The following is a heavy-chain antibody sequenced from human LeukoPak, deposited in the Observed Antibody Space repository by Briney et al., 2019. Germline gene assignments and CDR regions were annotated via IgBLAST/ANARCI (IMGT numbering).Heavy chain of an antibody. D-gene: IGHD3-10*01. CDR2: IYHSGST. Sequence: SGTLSLTCAVSGGSISSSNWWSWVRQPPGKGLEWIGEIYHSGSTNYNPSLKSRVTISVDTSKNQFSLKLSSVTAADTAAYYCARESYIYGSGSHDAFDIWGQGTMVTVSS. V-gene: IGHV4-4*02. CDR1: GGSISSSNW. J-gene: IGHJ3*02. CDR3: ARESYIYGSGSHDAFDI.